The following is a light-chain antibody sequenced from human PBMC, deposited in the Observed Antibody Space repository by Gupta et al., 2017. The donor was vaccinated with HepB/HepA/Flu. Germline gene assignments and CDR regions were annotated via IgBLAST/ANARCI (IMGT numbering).Light chain of an antibody. CDR2: KAS. CDR1: QSISSW. Sequence: DIQMTQSPFTLSASVGDRVTITCRASQSISSWLAWYQQKPGKAPNLLIYKASSLESGVPSRFSGSGSGTEFTLTISSLQPDDSATYYCQQNNSYPYTFGQGTKLEIK. J-gene: IGKJ2*01. V-gene: IGKV1-5*03. CDR3: QQNNSYPYT.